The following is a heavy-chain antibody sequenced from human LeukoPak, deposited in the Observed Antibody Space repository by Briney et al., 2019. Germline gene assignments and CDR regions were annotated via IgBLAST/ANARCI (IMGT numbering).Heavy chain of an antibody. CDR1: GFTFSSSS. D-gene: IGHD3-10*01. CDR3: ARGSGSYYDAFDI. J-gene: IGHJ3*02. Sequence: GGSLRLPCAASGFTFSSSSMHWVRQAPGKGLEYVSGISSNGSGTYSANSVKGRFTISRDDSKNTLYLQMGSLRPEDMAVYYCARGSGSYYDAFDIWGQGTMVTVSS. V-gene: IGHV3-64*01. CDR2: ISSNGSGT.